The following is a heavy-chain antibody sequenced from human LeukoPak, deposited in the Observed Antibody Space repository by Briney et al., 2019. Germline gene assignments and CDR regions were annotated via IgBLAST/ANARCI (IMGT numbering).Heavy chain of an antibody. V-gene: IGHV1-18*01. Sequence: GASVKVSCKASGYTFSSYGISWVRQAPGQGLEWMGWISGYNGNTNYAQSLQGRVTTTTDTSTSTAYMELRSLRSDDTAMYYCARDQGDGYNWGTFDIWGQGTMVTVSS. CDR2: ISGYNGNT. CDR1: GYTFSSYG. CDR3: ARDQGDGYNWGTFDI. D-gene: IGHD5-24*01. J-gene: IGHJ3*02.